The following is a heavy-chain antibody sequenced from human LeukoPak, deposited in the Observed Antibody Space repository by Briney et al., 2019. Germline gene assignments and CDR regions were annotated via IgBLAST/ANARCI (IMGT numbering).Heavy chain of an antibody. CDR2: IKSKTDGGTT. J-gene: IGHJ4*02. D-gene: IGHD3-10*01. CDR3: TTLMAGSYGSGSYYRKDY. Sequence: GGSLRLSCAASGFTFSNAWMSWVRQAPGKGLEWVGRIKSKTDGGTTDYAAPVKGRFTISRDDSKNTLYLQMNSLKTEDTAVYYCTTLMAGSYGSGSYYRKDYWGQGTLVTVSS. V-gene: IGHV3-15*01. CDR1: GFTFSNAW.